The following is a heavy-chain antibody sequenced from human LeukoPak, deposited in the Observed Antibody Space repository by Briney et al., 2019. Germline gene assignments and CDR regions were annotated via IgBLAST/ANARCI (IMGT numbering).Heavy chain of an antibody. CDR1: RFTLSNYA. D-gene: IGHD3-10*02. CDR3: AELGITMIGGV. CDR2: ISGNSGTT. V-gene: IGHV3-23*01. J-gene: IGHJ6*04. Sequence: PGGSLRLSCAASRFTLSNYAMSWVPQAPGKGREWVSAISGNSGTTYYADSVKGRFTISRDNSKITLYLQMNSLRAEDTAVYYCAELGITMIGGVWGKGTTVTISS.